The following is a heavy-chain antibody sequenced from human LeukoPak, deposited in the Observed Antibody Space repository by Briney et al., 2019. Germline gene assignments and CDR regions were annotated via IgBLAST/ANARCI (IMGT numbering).Heavy chain of an antibody. CDR2: ITSGGST. V-gene: IGHV3-66*01. CDR1: GFTVTNND. CDR3: ARTDYYYSYFDP. D-gene: IGHD3-22*01. Sequence: GGSLRLSCAASGFTVTNNDMNWVRQAPGKGLEWVSVITSGGSTYFADSVKGRFTVSRDNSKNTLSLQMNSLRVEDTAVYYCARTDYYYSYFDPWGQGTLVTVSS. J-gene: IGHJ5*02.